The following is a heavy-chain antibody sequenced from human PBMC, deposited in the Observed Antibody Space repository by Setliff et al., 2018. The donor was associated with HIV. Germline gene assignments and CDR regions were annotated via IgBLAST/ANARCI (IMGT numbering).Heavy chain of an antibody. J-gene: IGHJ6*03. D-gene: IGHD6-6*01. V-gene: IGHV4-34*01. Sequence: SETLSLTCAVYGGSFSGYSWIWIRQPPGKGLEWIGEINHSGSANYNPSLKSRVTISLDTSRNQFSLKLTSMTAADTSVYYCARGPLYSISQGYYMDVWGKGTTVTVSS. CDR1: GGSFSGYS. CDR3: ARGPLYSISQGYYMDV. CDR2: INHSGSA.